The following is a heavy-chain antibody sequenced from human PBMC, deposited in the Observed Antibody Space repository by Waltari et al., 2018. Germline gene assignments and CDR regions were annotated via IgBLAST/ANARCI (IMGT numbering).Heavy chain of an antibody. CDR3: AREDYGGTNFDY. CDR2: IYYSGST. Sequence: QVQLQESGPGLVKPSETLSLTCTVSGGSISSYYWSWIRQPPGKGLEWIGYIYYSGSTNYNPSLKSRVTISVDTSKNQFSLKLSSVTAVDTAVYYCAREDYGGTNFDYWGQGTLVTVSS. V-gene: IGHV4-59*01. J-gene: IGHJ4*02. D-gene: IGHD4-17*01. CDR1: GGSISSYY.